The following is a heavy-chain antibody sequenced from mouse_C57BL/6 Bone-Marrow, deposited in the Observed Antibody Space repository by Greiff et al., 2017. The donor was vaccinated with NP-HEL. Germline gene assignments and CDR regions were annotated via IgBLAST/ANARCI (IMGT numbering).Heavy chain of an antibody. D-gene: IGHD2-3*01. CDR2: TFYSGIT. J-gene: IGHJ4*01. V-gene: IGHV3-3*01. CDR3: ARSDGYYPPYAMDY. CDR1: GFSINSDCY. Sequence: EVHLVESGPSLVRPSQTLSLTCTVTGFSINSDCYWIWIRQFPGNKLEYIGYTFYSGITYYNPSLESRTYITRDTSKNQFSLKLSSGTTEDTATYYCARSDGYYPPYAMDYWGQGTSVTVSS.